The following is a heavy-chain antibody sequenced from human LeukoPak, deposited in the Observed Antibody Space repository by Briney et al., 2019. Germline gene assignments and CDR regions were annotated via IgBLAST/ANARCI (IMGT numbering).Heavy chain of an antibody. CDR1: EFTFSSYS. CDR2: ITNSGNSK. V-gene: IGHV3-48*01. J-gene: IGHJ5*02. D-gene: IGHD3-22*01. Sequence: GGSLRLSCAASEFTFSSYSMNWVRQAPGKGLEWVSYITNSGNSKSYADSVKGRFTISRDNSKNTLYLQMNSLRAEDTAVYYCARGERTPSWYYDSSGYYWFDPWGQGTLVTVSS. CDR3: ARGERTPSWYYDSSGYYWFDP.